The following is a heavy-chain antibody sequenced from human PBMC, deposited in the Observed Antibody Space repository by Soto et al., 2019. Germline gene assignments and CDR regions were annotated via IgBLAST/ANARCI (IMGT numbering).Heavy chain of an antibody. D-gene: IGHD3-3*01. CDR2: ISSSSSTI. V-gene: IGHV3-48*02. CDR1: GFTFSSYS. Sequence: EVQLVESGGGLVQPGGSLRLSCAAAGFTFSSYSMNWVRQAPGKGLEWVSYISSSSSTIYYADSVKGRFTISRDNAKNSLYLQMNSLRDEDTAVYYCASALPIFGVVTALQYYYYGMDVWGQGTTVTVSS. CDR3: ASALPIFGVVTALQYYYYGMDV. J-gene: IGHJ6*02.